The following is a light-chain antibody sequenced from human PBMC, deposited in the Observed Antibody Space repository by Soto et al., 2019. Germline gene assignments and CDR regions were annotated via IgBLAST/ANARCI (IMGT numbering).Light chain of an antibody. CDR1: SSDVGRYDY. V-gene: IGLV2-11*01. Sequence: QSALTQPRSVSGSPGQSVTISCTGTSSDVGRYDYVSCYQQYPGKAPKLIIYEVSHRFSGLSYRFSGSKSGNTASLTISGLQAEYEGDYYCTSFATGRIYVSGSGTNVTVL. J-gene: IGLJ1*01. CDR2: EVS. CDR3: TSFATGRIYV.